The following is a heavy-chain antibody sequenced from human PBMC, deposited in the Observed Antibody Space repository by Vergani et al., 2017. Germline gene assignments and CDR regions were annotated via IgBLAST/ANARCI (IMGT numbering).Heavy chain of an antibody. CDR2: ISLSGATK. J-gene: IGHJ6*02. D-gene: IGHD3-10*01. CDR3: ARPSYGSEYDSYYGMDV. V-gene: IGHV3-48*01. Sequence: EVQLLQSGGGVIQPGGSVRLSCAASGFTFSACPMTWVRQAPGKGLEWVAYISLSGATKNYADAVAGRFTVSRDSVKNSVSLHMNSLRADDTAVYYCARPSYGSEYDSYYGMDVWGQGTTVIVSS. CDR1: GFTFSACP.